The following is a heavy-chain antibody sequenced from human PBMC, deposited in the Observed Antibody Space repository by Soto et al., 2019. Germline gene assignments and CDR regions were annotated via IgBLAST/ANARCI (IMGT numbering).Heavy chain of an antibody. J-gene: IGHJ5*02. CDR1: GYSFTSYG. D-gene: IGHD2-15*01. V-gene: IGHV1-18*01. Sequence: GASVKVSCKASGYSFTSYGISWVRQAPGQGLEWMGWISAYNGNTNYAQKLQGRATMTTDTSTSTVYMELRSLSSDDTAVYYCARVVVAGTNWFDPWGQGTQVTVSS. CDR3: ARVVVAGTNWFDP. CDR2: ISAYNGNT.